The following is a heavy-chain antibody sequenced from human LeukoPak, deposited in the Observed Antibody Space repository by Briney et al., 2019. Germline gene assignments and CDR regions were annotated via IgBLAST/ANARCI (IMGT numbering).Heavy chain of an antibody. V-gene: IGHV4-59*11. CDR3: AGRGYSSGWFGFDP. D-gene: IGHD6-19*01. CDR1: GGSISGQY. J-gene: IGHJ5*02. CDR2: IDYSGSI. Sequence: SETLSLTCTVSGGSISGQYWSWIRQPPGKGLEWIGYIDYSGSINYNPSLKSRVTISLDMPKNQFSLKMNSVTAADTAVYYCAGRGYSSGWFGFDPWGQGTLVTVSS.